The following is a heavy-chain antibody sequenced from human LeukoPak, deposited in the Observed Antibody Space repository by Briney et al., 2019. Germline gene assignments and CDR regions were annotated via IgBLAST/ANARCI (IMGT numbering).Heavy chain of an antibody. CDR3: AKVPGIAAAGTLPEYFQH. CDR1: GFTFSSYA. Sequence: PGGSLRLSCAASGFTFSSYAMSWVRQAPGKGLEWVSAISGSGGSTYYADSVKGRFTISRDNSKNTLYLQMNSLRAEDTAVYYCAKVPGIAAAGTLPEYFQHWGQGTLVTVSS. CDR2: ISGSGGST. J-gene: IGHJ1*01. D-gene: IGHD6-13*01. V-gene: IGHV3-23*01.